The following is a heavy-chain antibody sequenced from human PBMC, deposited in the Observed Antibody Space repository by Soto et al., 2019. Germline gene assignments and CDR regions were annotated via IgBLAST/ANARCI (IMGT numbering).Heavy chain of an antibody. CDR1: GFTFSSYA. CDR3: ASRSSGWYFDY. J-gene: IGHJ4*02. V-gene: IGHV3-23*01. D-gene: IGHD6-19*01. CDR2: ISGSGGST. Sequence: EVQLLESGGGLVQPGGSLRLSCAASGFTFSSYAMNWVRQAPGKGLEWVSVISGSGGSTYYADSVKGRFTISRDNSKNKLYIQMNSLRVEDTAVYYCASRSSGWYFDYWGQGTLVTVSS.